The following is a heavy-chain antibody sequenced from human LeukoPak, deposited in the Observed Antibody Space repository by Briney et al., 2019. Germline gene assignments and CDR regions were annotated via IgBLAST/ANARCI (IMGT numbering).Heavy chain of an antibody. J-gene: IGHJ3*02. D-gene: IGHD1-14*01. CDR2: IWYDGSNK. Sequence: PGGSLRLSCAASGFTFSSYWMSWVRQAPGKGLEWVAVIWYDGSNKYYADSVKGRFTISRDNSKNTLYLQMNSLRAEDTAVYYCARIPRTDAFDIWGQGTMVTVSS. CDR1: GFTFSSYW. CDR3: ARIPRTDAFDI. V-gene: IGHV3-33*08.